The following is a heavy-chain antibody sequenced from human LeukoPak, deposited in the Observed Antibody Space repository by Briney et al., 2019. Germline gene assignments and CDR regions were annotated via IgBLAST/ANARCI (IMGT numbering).Heavy chain of an antibody. Sequence: GGSLRLSCAASGFTFSSYSMNWVRQAPGKGLEWVSSISSSSSYMYYADSVKGRFTISRDNAKNSLYLQMNSLRADDTAVYYCARIGSGRPILYYYYYYMDVWGKGTTVTVSS. CDR2: ISSSSSYM. J-gene: IGHJ6*03. V-gene: IGHV3-21*04. CDR1: GFTFSSYS. D-gene: IGHD3-10*01. CDR3: ARIGSGRPILYYYYYYMDV.